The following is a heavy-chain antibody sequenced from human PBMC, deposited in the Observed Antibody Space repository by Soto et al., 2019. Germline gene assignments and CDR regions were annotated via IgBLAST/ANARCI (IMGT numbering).Heavy chain of an antibody. J-gene: IGHJ3*02. V-gene: IGHV3-66*01. CDR3: ARDFGDYGDYEGALDI. CDR1: GFTVSSTY. Sequence: EVQLVESGGGLVHPGGSLRLSCAASGFTVSSTYMTWVRQAPGKGLEWVLVIYIGGGGYYAGSVRGRFTISRDSSQHTVYLQMNSLRAEDTAGYYCARDFGDYGDYEGALDIWGQGTMVTVSS. D-gene: IGHD4-17*01. CDR2: IYIGGGG.